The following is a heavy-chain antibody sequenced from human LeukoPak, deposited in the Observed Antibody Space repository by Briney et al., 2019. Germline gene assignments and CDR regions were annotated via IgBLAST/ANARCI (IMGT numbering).Heavy chain of an antibody. D-gene: IGHD6-13*01. Sequence: PPGGSLRLSCAASGFTFSSYGMHWVRQAPGKGLEWVAFIRYDGSNKYYADSVKGRFTISRDNSKNTLYLQMNSLRAEDTAVYYCAREAAAGKVVRYYYMDVWGKGTTVTVSS. J-gene: IGHJ6*03. CDR2: IRYDGSNK. V-gene: IGHV3-30*02. CDR1: GFTFSSYG. CDR3: AREAAAGKVVRYYYMDV.